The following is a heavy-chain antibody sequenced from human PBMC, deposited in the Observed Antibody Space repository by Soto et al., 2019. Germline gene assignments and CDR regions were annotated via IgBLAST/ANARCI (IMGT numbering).Heavy chain of an antibody. CDR2: ISYDGSNK. V-gene: IGHV3-30-3*01. Sequence: GGSLRLSCAASGFTFSSYAMHWVRQAPGKGLEWVAVISYDGSNKYYADSVKGRFTISRDNSKNTLYLQMNSLRAEDTAVYYCARDFGHFDWLLSWHYYYYGMDVWGQGTTVTVSS. CDR3: ARDFGHFDWLLSWHYYYYGMDV. D-gene: IGHD3-9*01. CDR1: GFTFSSYA. J-gene: IGHJ6*02.